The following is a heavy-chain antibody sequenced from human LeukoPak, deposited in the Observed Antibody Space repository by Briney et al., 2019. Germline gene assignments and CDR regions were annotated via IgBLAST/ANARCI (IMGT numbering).Heavy chain of an antibody. CDR2: IYYSGST. CDR1: GGSISSYY. D-gene: IGHD6-19*01. V-gene: IGHV4-59*08. CDR3: ARHWGSSVAVAGTDYFDY. Sequence: SETLSLTCTVSGGSISSYYWSWIRQPPGKGLEWLGYIYYSGSTKYNPSLKSRVTISVDTSKNQFSLKLSSVTAADTAVYYCARHWGSSVAVAGTDYFDYWGQGTLVTVSS. J-gene: IGHJ4*02.